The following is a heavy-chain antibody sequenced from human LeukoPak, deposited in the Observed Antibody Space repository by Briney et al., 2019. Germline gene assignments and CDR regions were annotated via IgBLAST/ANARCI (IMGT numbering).Heavy chain of an antibody. D-gene: IGHD3-10*01. CDR3: ARNFVLLWFGELLSGTGGWFDP. Sequence: ASVKVSCKASGYTFTSYDINWVRQATGQGLEWMGWMNPNSGNTGYAQKFHVRVTMTRNTSISTAYMELSSLRSEDTAVYYCARNFVLLWFGELLSGTGGWFDPWGQGTLVTVSS. J-gene: IGHJ5*02. V-gene: IGHV1-8*01. CDR2: MNPNSGNT. CDR1: GYTFTSYD.